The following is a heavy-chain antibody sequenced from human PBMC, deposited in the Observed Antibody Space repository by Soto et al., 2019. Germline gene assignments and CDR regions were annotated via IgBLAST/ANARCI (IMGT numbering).Heavy chain of an antibody. D-gene: IGHD5-12*01. CDR3: ARGHEGIVAPH. V-gene: IGHV4-34*01. Sequence: QVQLQQWGAGLLKPSETLSLTCTVNGGSLTGYYWSWIRQPPGKGLEWIGEVKDGGSTNYSPSLIARVSISADASTPHFSPRLNSVTAAAPAVYFGARGHEGIVAPHWDQGALVTVSS. CDR2: VKDGGST. CDR1: GGSLTGYY. J-gene: IGHJ4*02.